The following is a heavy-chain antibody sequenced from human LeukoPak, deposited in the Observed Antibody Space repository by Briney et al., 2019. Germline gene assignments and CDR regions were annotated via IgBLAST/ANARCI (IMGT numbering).Heavy chain of an antibody. D-gene: IGHD1-26*01. Sequence: GGSLRLSCAASEFTFSSYSMNWVRQAPGKGLEWVSSISSGGSYIYYADSAKGRFTISRDNAKNSLYLQMNSLRAEDTAVYYCARGRQGSYLLISDDYWGQGTLVTVSS. CDR1: EFTFSSYS. V-gene: IGHV3-21*01. CDR3: ARGRQGSYLLISDDY. CDR2: ISSGGSYI. J-gene: IGHJ4*02.